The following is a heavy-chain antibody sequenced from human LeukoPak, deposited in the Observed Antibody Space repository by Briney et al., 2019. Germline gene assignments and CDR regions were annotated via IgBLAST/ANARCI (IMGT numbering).Heavy chain of an antibody. CDR1: GFTFSSNW. J-gene: IGHJ4*02. CDR2: ISDGGITT. V-gene: IGHV3-23*01. D-gene: IGHD5/OR15-5a*01. Sequence: PGGSLRLSCAASGFTFSSNWMSWVRQAPGKGLEWVSGISDGGITTYYADSVKGRFTVSRANSKNTLYLQMNSLRAEDTAVYYCAKQAGTVYTNFDYWGQGTLVTVSS. CDR3: AKQAGTVYTNFDY.